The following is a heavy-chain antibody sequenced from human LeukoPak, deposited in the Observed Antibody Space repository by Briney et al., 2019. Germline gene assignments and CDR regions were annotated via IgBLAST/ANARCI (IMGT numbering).Heavy chain of an antibody. V-gene: IGHV3-64*01. Sequence: PGGSLRLSCAASGFTFSGYAMHWVRQAPGKGLEYVSAITTNGDKTYYGNSVKGRFTISRDNSKNTLYLQMGSLTIEDMAVYYCARGGATTVFDYWGQGSLVTVSS. CDR2: ITTNGDKT. J-gene: IGHJ4*02. CDR3: ARGGATTVFDY. CDR1: GFTFSGYA. D-gene: IGHD1-26*01.